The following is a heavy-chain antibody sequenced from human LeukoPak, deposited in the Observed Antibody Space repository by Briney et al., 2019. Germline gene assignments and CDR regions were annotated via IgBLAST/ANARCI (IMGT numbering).Heavy chain of an antibody. CDR1: GGSISSGSYY. CDR2: IYTSGST. Sequence: SQTLSLTCTVSGGSISSGSYYWSWIRQPAGKGLEWIGRIYTSGSTNYNPSLKSRVTISVDTSKNQFSLKLSSVTAADTAVYYCARGPGVDWGQGTLVTVSS. J-gene: IGHJ4*02. V-gene: IGHV4-61*02. CDR3: ARGPGVD.